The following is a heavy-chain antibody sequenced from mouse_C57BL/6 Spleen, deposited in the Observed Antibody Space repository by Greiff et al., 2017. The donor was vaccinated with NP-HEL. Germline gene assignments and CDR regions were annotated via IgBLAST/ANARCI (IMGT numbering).Heavy chain of an antibody. CDR1: GYTFTSYW. V-gene: IGHV1-72*01. D-gene: IGHD1-1*01. J-gene: IGHJ1*03. CDR3: ARSGTTVVAPYWYFDV. CDR2: IDPNSGGT. Sequence: QVQLQQPGAELVKPGASVKLSCKASGYTFTSYWMHWVKQRPGRGLEWIGRIDPNSGGTKYNEKFKSKATLTVDKPSSTAYMQLSSLTSDDSAVYYCARSGTTVVAPYWYFDVWGTGATVTVSS.